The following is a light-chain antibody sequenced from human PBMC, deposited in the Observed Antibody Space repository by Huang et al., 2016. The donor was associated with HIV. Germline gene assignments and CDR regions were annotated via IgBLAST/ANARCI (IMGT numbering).Light chain of an antibody. CDR3: QQYNNWPRT. CDR1: QSVSSN. V-gene: IGKV3-15*01. CDR2: GAS. Sequence: EIVMTQSPATLSVSPGERATLSCRASQSVSSNLAWYQQKPGQAPRLLIYGASTRATGNPARVSGRGSGTEFTLTISSLQSEDFAVYYCQQYNNWPRTFGQGTKVEIK. J-gene: IGKJ1*01.